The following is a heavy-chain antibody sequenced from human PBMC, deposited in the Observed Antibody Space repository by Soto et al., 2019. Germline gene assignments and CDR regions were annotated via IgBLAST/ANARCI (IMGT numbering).Heavy chain of an antibody. CDR2: LSSTGGST. Sequence: EVQLLESGGGLAQPGGSLRLSCEVSGFTFRTYVMTWVRQAPGKGVEWVSSLSSTGGSTHYADSVKGRFTVSRDNSKNTLFRQMKSLRAEDTAIYYCAKDQGFLEGIPQGGLDVWGPGTTVAVSS. CDR1: GFTFRTYV. J-gene: IGHJ6*02. CDR3: AKDQGFLEGIPQGGLDV. V-gene: IGHV3-23*01. D-gene: IGHD3-3*01.